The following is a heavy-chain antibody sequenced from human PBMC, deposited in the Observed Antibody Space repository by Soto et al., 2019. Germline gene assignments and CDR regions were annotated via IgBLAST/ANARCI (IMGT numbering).Heavy chain of an antibody. CDR3: ARGGYDFWSGYPDPNCFDP. Sequence: PGGSLRLSCGASGFTFSSYSMNWVRQAPGKGLEWISHISASSRTLFYADSVKGRFAISRDNSKNTLYLQMNSLRAEDTAVYYCARGGYDFWSGYPDPNCFDPWGPGTLVTVSS. CDR1: GFTFSSYS. V-gene: IGHV3-48*01. D-gene: IGHD3-3*01. CDR2: ISASSRTL. J-gene: IGHJ5*02.